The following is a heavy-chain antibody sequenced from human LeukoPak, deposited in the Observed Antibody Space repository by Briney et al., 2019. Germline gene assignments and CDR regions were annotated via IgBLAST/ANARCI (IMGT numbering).Heavy chain of an antibody. CDR1: GDSVSSNSAA. Sequence: SQTLSLTCAISGDSVSSNSAAWNWIRQSPSRGLEWLGRTYFRSKWYNGYAVSVKSRITINPDTSKNQFSLQLNSVTPEDTAVYYCAILEMAYCGGDCFAFDIWGQGTMVTVSS. V-gene: IGHV6-1*01. D-gene: IGHD2-21*02. J-gene: IGHJ3*02. CDR2: TYFRSKWYN. CDR3: AILEMAYCGGDCFAFDI.